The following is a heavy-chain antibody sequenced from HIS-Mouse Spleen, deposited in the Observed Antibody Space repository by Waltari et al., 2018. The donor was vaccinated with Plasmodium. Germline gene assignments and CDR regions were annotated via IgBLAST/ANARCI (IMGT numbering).Heavy chain of an antibody. CDR2: IYTSGGT. V-gene: IGHV4-4*07. D-gene: IGHD5-18*01. CDR1: GGSIRSSS. J-gene: IGHJ4*02. Sequence: QVQLQESGPGLVKPSETLSLTCTVPGGSIRSSSWSWIRQPAGKGLEWIGRIYTSGGTNYNPSLKSRVTMSVDTSKNQFSLKLSSVTAADTAVYYCARASGGYSYGRVFDYWGQGTLVTVSS. CDR3: ARASGGYSYGRVFDY.